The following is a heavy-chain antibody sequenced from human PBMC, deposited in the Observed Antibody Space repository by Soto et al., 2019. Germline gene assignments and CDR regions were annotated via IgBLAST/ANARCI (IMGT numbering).Heavy chain of an antibody. J-gene: IGHJ4*02. CDR1: GFTFSDHY. V-gene: IGHV3-11*06. CDR3: VRSGDNYNLLDY. Sequence: GGSLRLSCAASGFTFSDHYMSWIRQAPGKGLEWIGYSSNSGSCTRYADSVKGRFSISRDNAKNSLFLQINSLRGDDTAIYYCVRSGDNYNLLDYWGQGTPVTVSS. CDR2: SSNSGSCT. D-gene: IGHD1-1*01.